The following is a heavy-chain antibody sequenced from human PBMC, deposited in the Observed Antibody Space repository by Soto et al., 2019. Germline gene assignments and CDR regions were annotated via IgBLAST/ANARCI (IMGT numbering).Heavy chain of an antibody. Sequence: QVLLVESGGGVVQPGRSLRLSCAASGSIFRGYGMHWVRQAPDKGLEWVAVIRFDGSNINYADFVMGRFTISRDNSKNTLYLEMNSLRVEDTAVSSCARDGVGATAFWGYLDYWGQGTLVTVSS. D-gene: IGHD2-15*01. V-gene: IGHV3-33*01. CDR1: GSIFRGYG. J-gene: IGHJ4*02. CDR2: IRFDGSNI. CDR3: ARDGVGATAFWGYLDY.